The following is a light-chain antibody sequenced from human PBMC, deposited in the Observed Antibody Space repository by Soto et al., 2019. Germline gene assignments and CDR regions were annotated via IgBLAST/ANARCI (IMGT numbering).Light chain of an antibody. CDR1: SSDVGGYNY. V-gene: IGLV2-8*01. J-gene: IGLJ2*01. Sequence: QSVLTQPPSASGSPGQSVTISCTGTSSDVGGYNYVSWYQQHPGKAPKLMIFEVSERPSGVPDRFSGSKSGNTASLTVSGLLAEDEAEYYCSSYAGNNIVVFGGGTKVTVL. CDR2: EVS. CDR3: SSYAGNNIVV.